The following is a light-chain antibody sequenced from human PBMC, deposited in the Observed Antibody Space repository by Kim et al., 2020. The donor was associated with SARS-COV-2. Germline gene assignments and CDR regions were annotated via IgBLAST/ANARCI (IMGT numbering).Light chain of an antibody. CDR3: QVWDSSDDHRVV. Sequence: SYELTQAPLVSVAPGKTARITCGGTSIGSKSVHWYQQKPGQAPVLVISYDSVRPSGIPERFSGSNSGNTATVTISRVEAGDEADYYCQVWDSSDDHRVVFGGGTQLTVL. V-gene: IGLV3-21*04. J-gene: IGLJ2*01. CDR2: YDS. CDR1: SIGSKS.